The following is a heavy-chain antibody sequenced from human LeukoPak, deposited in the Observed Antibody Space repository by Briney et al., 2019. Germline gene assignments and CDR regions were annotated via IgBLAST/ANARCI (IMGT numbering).Heavy chain of an antibody. J-gene: IGHJ5*02. CDR2: IYYSGST. V-gene: IGHV4-39*07. CDR3: ARGGITIFGVVQYNWFDP. CDR1: GGSISSSSYY. D-gene: IGHD3-3*01. Sequence: SETLSLTCTVSGGSISSSSYYWGWIRQPPGKGLEWIGSIYYSGSTYYNPSLKSRVTISVDTSKNQFSLKLSSVTAADTAVYYCARGGITIFGVVQYNWFDPWGQGTLVTVSS.